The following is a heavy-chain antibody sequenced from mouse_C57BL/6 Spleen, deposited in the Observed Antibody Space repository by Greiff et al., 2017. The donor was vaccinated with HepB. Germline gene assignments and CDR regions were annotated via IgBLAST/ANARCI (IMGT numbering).Heavy chain of an antibody. V-gene: IGHV1-52*01. J-gene: IGHJ1*03. Sequence: QVQLQQSGAELVRPGSSVKLSCKASGYTFTSYWMHWVKQRPIQGLEWIGNIDPSDSETHYNQKFKDKATLTVDKSSSTAYMQLSSLTSEDSAVYYCARSRELGYFDVWGTGTTVTVSS. D-gene: IGHD6-1*01. CDR1: GYTFTSYW. CDR3: ARSRELGYFDV. CDR2: IDPSDSET.